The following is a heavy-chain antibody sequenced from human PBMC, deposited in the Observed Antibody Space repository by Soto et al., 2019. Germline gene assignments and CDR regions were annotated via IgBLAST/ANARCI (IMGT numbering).Heavy chain of an antibody. D-gene: IGHD6-13*01. J-gene: IGHJ5*02. Sequence: QVQLVQSGAEVKKSGASVKVSCRASGYTFTSYFLYWVRQAPGQGLEWMGIFNPSGGSTSYAQKFEGSITLTSDTSTNTIYKVRSSLRSEDAGVYYCARVQKYSSSWGCFDPWGQGTLVTVSS. CDR1: GYTFTSYF. CDR2: FNPSGGST. V-gene: IGHV1-46*03. CDR3: ARVQKYSSSWGCFDP.